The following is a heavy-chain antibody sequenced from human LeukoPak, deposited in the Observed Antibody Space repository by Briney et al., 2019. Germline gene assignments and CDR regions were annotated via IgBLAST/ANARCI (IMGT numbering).Heavy chain of an antibody. CDR3: ARDGSSWPFFDS. V-gene: IGHV4-59*12. J-gene: IGHJ4*02. CDR2: IYYSGST. D-gene: IGHD6-13*01. Sequence: SETLSLTCTVSGGSISSYYWSWIRQPPGKGLEWIGYIYYSGSTNYNPSLKSRVTMSVDTSKNQFSLKLISVTAADTAVYYCARDGSSWPFFDSWGQGTLVTVSS. CDR1: GGSISSYY.